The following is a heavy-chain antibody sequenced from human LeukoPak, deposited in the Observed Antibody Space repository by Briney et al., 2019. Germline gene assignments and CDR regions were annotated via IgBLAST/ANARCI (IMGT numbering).Heavy chain of an antibody. J-gene: IGHJ5*02. Sequence: ASVKVSCKASGYTFTNYGISWVRQAPGQGLEWMGWISTNSEKRTYAQTLQARLTMTTETATSTAYMELRSLTFDDTAVYYCVRDWDAINNSFDPWGQGTPVTLSS. CDR3: VRDWDAINNSFDP. V-gene: IGHV1-18*01. CDR1: GYTFTNYG. CDR2: ISTNSEKR. D-gene: IGHD1-26*01.